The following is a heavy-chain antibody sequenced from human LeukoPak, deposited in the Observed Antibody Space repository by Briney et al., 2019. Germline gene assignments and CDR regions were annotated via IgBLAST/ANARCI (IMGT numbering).Heavy chain of an antibody. CDR1: GFTVSSNY. CDR3: ARFPVLRAFDI. J-gene: IGHJ3*02. D-gene: IGHD3-3*01. V-gene: IGHV3-66*01. Sequence: GGSLRLSCAASGFTVSSNYMSWVRQAPGKGLEWVSVIYSGGSTYYADSVKGRFTISRDNSKNTLYLQMNSLRAEDTAVYYCARFPVLRAFDIWGQGTMVTVSS. CDR2: IYSGGST.